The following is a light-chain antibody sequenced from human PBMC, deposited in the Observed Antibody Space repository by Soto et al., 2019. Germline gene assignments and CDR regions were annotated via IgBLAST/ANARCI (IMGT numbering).Light chain of an antibody. V-gene: IGKV2D-29*01. CDR3: MESIRLPYT. Sequence: DIVLTQTPLSLSVSPGQPASISCKSSQSLLHRDGKTYLYWFLQKPGQPPHLLMYEVSNRFSGVPDRFTGSGSGTDFTLKISRVETEDGGVYYCMESIRLPYTFGQGTKLEIK. CDR1: QSLLHRDGKTY. J-gene: IGKJ2*01. CDR2: EVS.